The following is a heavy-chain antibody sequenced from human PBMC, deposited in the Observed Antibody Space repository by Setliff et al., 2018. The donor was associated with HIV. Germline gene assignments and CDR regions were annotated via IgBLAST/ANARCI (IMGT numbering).Heavy chain of an antibody. Sequence: SETLSLTCTVSGGSISSHYWSWIRQPPGKGLEWIAYIYYSGTTSYNPSLKSRVTISVDTSKNQFSLKLSSVTAADTAVYYCARASSAAGLAWFDPWGQGTLVTVSS. CDR3: ARASSAAGLAWFDP. CDR1: GGSISSHY. D-gene: IGHD6-13*01. CDR2: IYYSGTT. J-gene: IGHJ5*02. V-gene: IGHV4-59*11.